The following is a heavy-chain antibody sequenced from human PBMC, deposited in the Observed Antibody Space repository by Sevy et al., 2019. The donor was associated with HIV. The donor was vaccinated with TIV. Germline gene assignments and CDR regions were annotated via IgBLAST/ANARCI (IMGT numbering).Heavy chain of an antibody. Sequence: GESLKISCQASGYNFIAHWIGWVRQRPGKGLEWMGILFPGNSDLRSFAAQATVSVDKSTNTAYLRWGSLKASDSAIYFCARGGHLPLDAFDIWGLGTMVTVSS. CDR1: GYNFIAHW. V-gene: IGHV5-51*01. D-gene: IGHD2-15*01. J-gene: IGHJ3*02. CDR2: LFPGNSDL. CDR3: ARGGHLPLDAFDI.